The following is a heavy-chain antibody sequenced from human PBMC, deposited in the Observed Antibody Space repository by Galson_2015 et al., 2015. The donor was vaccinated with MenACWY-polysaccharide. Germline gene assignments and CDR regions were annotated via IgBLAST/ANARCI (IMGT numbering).Heavy chain of an antibody. CDR3: ARPTRLYYYYGLDC. V-gene: IGHV3-30*03. CDR2: ISYGGGDK. J-gene: IGHJ6*02. Sequence: SLRLSCAASGFIFSDYAMNWVRQAPGKGLEWVATISYGGGDKYYADSVKGRFTISRDNSKNTLYLQMDSLNAEDAAVYHCARPTRLYYYYGLDCWGQGTTVTVSS. CDR1: GFIFSDYA. D-gene: IGHD3-10*01.